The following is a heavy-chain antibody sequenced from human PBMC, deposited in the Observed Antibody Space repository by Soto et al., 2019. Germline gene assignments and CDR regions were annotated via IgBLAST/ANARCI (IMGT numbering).Heavy chain of an antibody. J-gene: IGHJ4*02. CDR1: GFTFRSYV. CDR2: TSYDGSNN. Sequence: QVQLVESGGGVVQPGTSLRLSCVGSGFTFRSYVIHWVRQAPGKGLEWVALTSYDGSNNFYGDSVKGRFTISRHNSRNTVDPQSDSLRFEDTALYYCARWGTTGGLDVWGQGTLVSVSS. CDR3: ARWGTTGGLDV. D-gene: IGHD3-16*01. V-gene: IGHV3-33*05.